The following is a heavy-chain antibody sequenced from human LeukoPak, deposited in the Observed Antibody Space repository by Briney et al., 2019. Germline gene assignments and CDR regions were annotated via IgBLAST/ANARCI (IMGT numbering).Heavy chain of an antibody. CDR3: AKTASSSWGYFDY. Sequence: GGSLRLSCAVSGFTFKTYGMHWVRQAPGKGLEWVALVRNDGSIKYYADSVKGRFTLSRDNSKNTLYLQMNSLRAEDTAVYYCAKTASSSWGYFDYWGQGTLVTVSS. J-gene: IGHJ4*02. D-gene: IGHD6-13*01. CDR2: VRNDGSIK. V-gene: IGHV3-30*02. CDR1: GFTFKTYG.